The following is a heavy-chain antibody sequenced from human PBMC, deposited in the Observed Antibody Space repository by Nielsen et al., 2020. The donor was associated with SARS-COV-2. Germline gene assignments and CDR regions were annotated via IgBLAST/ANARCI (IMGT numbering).Heavy chain of an antibody. J-gene: IGHJ6*02. CDR1: GFTLTELS. CDR2: IWYDGSNK. V-gene: IGHV3-33*01. CDR3: ARDPQNIGYGMDV. Sequence: SCKVSGFTLTELSMHWVRQAPGKGLEWVAVIWYDGSNKYYADSVKGRFTISRDNSKNTLYLQMNSLRAEDTAVYYCARDPQNIGYGMDVWGQGTTVTVSS. D-gene: IGHD2/OR15-2a*01.